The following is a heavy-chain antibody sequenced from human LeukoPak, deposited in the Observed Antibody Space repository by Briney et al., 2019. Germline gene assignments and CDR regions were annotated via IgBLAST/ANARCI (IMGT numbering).Heavy chain of an antibody. CDR1: GFTFSDYY. J-gene: IGHJ6*04. D-gene: IGHD2-15*01. V-gene: IGHV3-11*06. CDR2: ISSSSSYT. Sequence: GGSLRLSCAASGFTFSDYYMSWIRQAPGKGLEWVSYISSSSSYTNCADSVKGRFTISRDNAKNSLYLQMNSLRAEDTAVYYCASELLLDDYYGMDVWGKGTTVTVSS. CDR3: ASELLLDDYYGMDV.